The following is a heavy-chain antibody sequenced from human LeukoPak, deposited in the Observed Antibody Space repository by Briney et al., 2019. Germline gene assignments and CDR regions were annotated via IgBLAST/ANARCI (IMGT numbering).Heavy chain of an antibody. CDR3: AKSWIQLWFGAFDI. D-gene: IGHD5-18*01. Sequence: GGSLRLSCAASGFTFSSYSMNWVRQAPGKGLEWVSGINWNGGSTGYADSVKGRFTISRDNAKNSLYLQMNSLRAEDTAVYYCAKSWIQLWFGAFDIWGQGTMVTVSS. CDR2: INWNGGST. CDR1: GFTFSSYS. V-gene: IGHV3-20*04. J-gene: IGHJ3*02.